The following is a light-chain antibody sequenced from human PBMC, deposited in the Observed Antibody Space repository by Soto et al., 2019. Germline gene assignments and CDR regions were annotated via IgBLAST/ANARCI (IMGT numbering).Light chain of an antibody. CDR1: SSDVGGYNY. J-gene: IGLJ3*02. CDR2: EVS. V-gene: IGLV2-14*01. CDR3: SSYTSSSTWV. Sequence: QSVLTQPASVSGSPGPSITISCTGTSSDVGGYNYVSWYQQQPGKAPKLMIYEVSNRPSGVSNRFSGSKSGNTASLTISGLQAEDEADYYCSSYTSSSTWVFGGGTKLTVL.